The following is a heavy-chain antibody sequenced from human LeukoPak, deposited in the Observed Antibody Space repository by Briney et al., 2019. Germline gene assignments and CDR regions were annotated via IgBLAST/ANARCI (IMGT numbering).Heavy chain of an antibody. D-gene: IGHD3-10*01. V-gene: IGHV5-51*01. J-gene: IGHJ4*02. CDR1: GYTFTHQL. CDR3: ARHSDVIGAI. CDR2: IYPRDSDT. Sequence: GESLKISCKASGYTFTHQLIGWVRQKSGSGLEWMGIIYPRDSDTRYSPSFQGHVSISADTSINTAYLEWSRLEASDTAIYSCARHSDVIGAIWGQGTLVTVSS.